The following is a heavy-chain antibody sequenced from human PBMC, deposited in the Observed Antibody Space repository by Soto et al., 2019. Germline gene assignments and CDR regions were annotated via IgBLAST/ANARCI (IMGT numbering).Heavy chain of an antibody. CDR1: GGTFSSYA. Sequence: SVKVSCKASGGTFSSYAISWVRQAPGQGLEWMGGIIPIFGTANYAQKFQGRVTITADESTSTAYMELSSLRSEDTAVYYCARGRSIAARAGFDYWGQGTLVTVSS. CDR3: ARGRSIAARAGFDY. D-gene: IGHD6-6*01. V-gene: IGHV1-69*13. J-gene: IGHJ4*02. CDR2: IIPIFGTA.